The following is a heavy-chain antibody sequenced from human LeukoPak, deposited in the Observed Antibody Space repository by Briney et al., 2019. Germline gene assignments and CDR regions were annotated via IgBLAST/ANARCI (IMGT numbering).Heavy chain of an antibody. CDR1: GGSFKGYY. D-gene: IGHD3-16*02. CDR2: INHSGST. V-gene: IGHV4-34*01. CDR3: ARGPDYDYIWGSYRRSNWFDP. J-gene: IGHJ5*02. Sequence: PETLSLTCAVYGGSFKGYYWSWIRQPPGKGLEWIGEINHSGSTNYNPSLKSRVTISVDTSQNQFSLKLISGTATDTAVYYCARGPDYDYIWGSYRRSNWFDPWGQGTLVTVSS.